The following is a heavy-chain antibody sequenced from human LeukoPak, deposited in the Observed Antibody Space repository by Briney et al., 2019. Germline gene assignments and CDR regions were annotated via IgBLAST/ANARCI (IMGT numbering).Heavy chain of an antibody. CDR2: IQQDGSEQ. Sequence: GGSLRLSCTASGFTFSSYWMSWVRQAPGKGLEWVANIQQDGSEQYYVDSVKGRFTISRDNAKNSLYLQMNSLRAEDTALYYCARNYGGYSHWGQGPLVTVSS. D-gene: IGHD4-23*01. CDR1: GFTFSSYW. V-gene: IGHV3-7*02. CDR3: ARNYGGYSH. J-gene: IGHJ4*02.